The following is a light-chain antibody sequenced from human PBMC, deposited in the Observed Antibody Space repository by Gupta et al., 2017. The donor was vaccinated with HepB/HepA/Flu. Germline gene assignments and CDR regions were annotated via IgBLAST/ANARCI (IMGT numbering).Light chain of an antibody. J-gene: IGKJ3*01. CDR3: QQESEKPHT. V-gene: IGKV3-20*01. Sequence: EIVLPQSPGTLSLSPGETAPLSCRASQSATSNYLACNQNKGGKAPRPRIYGASTSVTGIPDRFSGSGSGTDFTLTIIRVEPEDVTAYYCQQESEKPHTFGDGTKVEIE. CDR1: QSATSNY. CDR2: GAS.